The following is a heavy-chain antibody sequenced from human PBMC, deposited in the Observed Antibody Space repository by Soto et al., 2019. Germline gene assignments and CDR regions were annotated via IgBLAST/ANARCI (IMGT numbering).Heavy chain of an antibody. V-gene: IGHV1-69*13. J-gene: IGHJ4*02. CDR1: GGTFSSYA. CDR2: IIPIFGTA. CDR3: ARVGLGYCSSTSCSPVFDY. Sequence: SVKVSCKASGGTFSSYAISWVRQAPGQGLEWMGGIIPIFGTANYAQKFQGRVTITADESTSTAYMELSSLRSEDTAVYYCARVGLGYCSSTSCSPVFDYWGQGTLVTVSS. D-gene: IGHD2-2*01.